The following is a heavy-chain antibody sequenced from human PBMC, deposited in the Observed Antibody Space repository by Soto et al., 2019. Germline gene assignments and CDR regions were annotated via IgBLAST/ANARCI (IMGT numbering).Heavy chain of an antibody. CDR3: ARDPQTSAYNWSDP. J-gene: IGHJ5*02. CDR2: IYYSGST. V-gene: IGHV4-59*01. CDR1: VGSISSYY. Sequence: SETLSLTCTVSVGSISSYYWSWIRQPPGKGLEWIGYIYYSGSTNYNPSLKSRVTISVDTSKNQFSLKLSSVTAADTAVYYCARDPQTSAYNWSDPWGQGTLVTSPQ.